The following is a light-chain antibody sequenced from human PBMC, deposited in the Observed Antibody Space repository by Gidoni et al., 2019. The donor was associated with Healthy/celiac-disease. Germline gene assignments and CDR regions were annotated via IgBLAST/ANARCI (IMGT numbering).Light chain of an antibody. V-gene: IGKV3-15*01. CDR1: QSVSSN. CDR3: QQYNNWRMYT. J-gene: IGKJ2*01. Sequence: EIVMTQSPATLSVSPGERATLSCRASQSVSSNLAWYQQKPGQAPRLLIYGASTRATGIPARFSGSGSGTEFNLTISSLQSEDFEVYYCQQYNNWRMYTFGQGTKLEIK. CDR2: GAS.